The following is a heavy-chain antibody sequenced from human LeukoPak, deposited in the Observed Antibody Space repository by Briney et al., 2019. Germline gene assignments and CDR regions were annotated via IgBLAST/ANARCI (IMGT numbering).Heavy chain of an antibody. CDR1: GGSISSYY. V-gene: IGHV4-59*12. J-gene: IGHJ5*02. Sequence: SETLSLTCTVSGGSISSYYWSWIRQPPGKGPEWIGYIYYSGSTNYNPSLKSRVTISVDTSKNQFSLKLSSVTAADTAVYYCARGWGSSGFDPWGQGTLVTVSS. CDR3: ARGWGSSGFDP. CDR2: IYYSGST. D-gene: IGHD6-6*01.